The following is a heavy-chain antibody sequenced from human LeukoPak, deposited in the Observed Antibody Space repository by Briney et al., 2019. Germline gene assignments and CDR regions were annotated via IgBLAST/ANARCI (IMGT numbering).Heavy chain of an antibody. CDR2: ISSAGNT. CDR1: GYIFSNYG. CDR3: ARDFAWGSGGAPIDDNWLDP. J-gene: IGHJ5*02. Sequence: ASVKVSCKASGYIFSNYGISWVRQAPGHGLEWMGWISSAGNTNYAPKFQDRATMTTDTPTSTAYIELRSLRFDDTAVYYCARDFAWGSGGAPIDDNWLDPWGQGTLVTVSS. D-gene: IGHD7-27*01. V-gene: IGHV1-18*01.